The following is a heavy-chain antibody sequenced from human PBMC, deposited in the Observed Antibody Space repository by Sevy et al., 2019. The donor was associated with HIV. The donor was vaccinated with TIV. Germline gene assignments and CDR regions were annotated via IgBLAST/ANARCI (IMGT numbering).Heavy chain of an antibody. Sequence: GGSLRLSCAASGFIFSTSPMHWVRQAPGKGLECVAILSYDDSDENYADSVKGRFTISRDNSKNTLYLQMNSLRTEDTAAYYCAKDDLGSIDYWGQGTLVTISS. CDR1: GFIFSTSP. V-gene: IGHV3-30-3*02. CDR2: LSYDDSDE. CDR3: AKDDLGSIDY. D-gene: IGHD3-10*01. J-gene: IGHJ4*02.